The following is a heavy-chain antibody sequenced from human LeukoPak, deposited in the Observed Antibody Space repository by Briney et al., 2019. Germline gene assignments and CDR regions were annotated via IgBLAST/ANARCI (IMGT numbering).Heavy chain of an antibody. CDR1: GGSISSYY. V-gene: IGHV4-59*08. CDR3: ARNDCSGGTCYSSY. Sequence: PSETLSLTCTVSGGSISSYYWSWIRQPPGKGLEWIGYIYYSGSTNCNPSLKSRVTISVDTSKNQFSLKLSSVTAAGTAVYYCARNDCSGGTCYSSYWGQGTLVTVSS. D-gene: IGHD2-15*01. CDR2: IYYSGST. J-gene: IGHJ4*02.